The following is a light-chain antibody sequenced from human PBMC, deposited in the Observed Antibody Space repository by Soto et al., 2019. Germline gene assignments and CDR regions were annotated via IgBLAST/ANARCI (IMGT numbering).Light chain of an antibody. V-gene: IGKV1-9*01. J-gene: IGKJ5*01. CDR2: GAS. CDR1: QGISSY. Sequence: QLTQSPSSLSASVGDRVTITCRASQGISSYLAWYQQKPGKAPKLLIYGASTLEGGVPFRFSGSGSGTDFTLIISSVQPEDFATYYCQQLNTYPITFGQGTRLEIK. CDR3: QQLNTYPIT.